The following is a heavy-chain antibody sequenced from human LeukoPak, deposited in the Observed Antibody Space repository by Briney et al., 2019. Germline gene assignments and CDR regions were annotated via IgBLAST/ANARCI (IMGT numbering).Heavy chain of an antibody. CDR2: IYYSGST. J-gene: IGHJ5*02. Sequence: SETLSLTCTVSGGSISSSSYYWGWIRQPPGKGLEWIGSIYYSGSTYCNPSLKSRVTISVDTSKNQFSLKLSSVTAADTAVYYCAASRRYSSSWYVSWFDPWGQGTLVTVSS. D-gene: IGHD6-13*01. CDR3: AASRRYSSSWYVSWFDP. CDR1: GGSISSSSYY. V-gene: IGHV4-39*07.